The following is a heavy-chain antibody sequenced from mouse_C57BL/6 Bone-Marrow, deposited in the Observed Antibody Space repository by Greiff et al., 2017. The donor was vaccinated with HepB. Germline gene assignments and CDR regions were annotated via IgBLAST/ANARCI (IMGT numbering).Heavy chain of an antibody. D-gene: IGHD2-3*01. CDR3: ARYGGYYYSAMDY. V-gene: IGHV1-81*01. CDR1: GYTFTSYG. J-gene: IGHJ4*01. CDR2: IYPRSGNT. Sequence: VQLQQSGAELARPGASVKLSCKASGYTFTSYGISWVKQRTGQGLEWIGEIYPRSGNTYYNEKFKGKATLTADKSSSTAYMELRSLTSEDSAVYFCARYGGYYYSAMDYWGQGTSVTVSS.